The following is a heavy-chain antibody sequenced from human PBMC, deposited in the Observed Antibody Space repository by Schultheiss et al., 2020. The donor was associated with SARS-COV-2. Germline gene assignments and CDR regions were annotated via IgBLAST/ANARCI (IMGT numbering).Heavy chain of an antibody. Sequence: GGSLRLSCAASGFTFSTYGMHWVRQAPGKGLEWVAVISYDGSNKYYADSVKGRFTISRDNSKNTLYLQMNSLRAEDTAVYYCARHSSGPDYWGQGTLVTVSS. CDR1: GFTFSTYG. V-gene: IGHV3-33*05. D-gene: IGHD6-19*01. CDR2: ISYDGSNK. J-gene: IGHJ4*02. CDR3: ARHSSGPDY.